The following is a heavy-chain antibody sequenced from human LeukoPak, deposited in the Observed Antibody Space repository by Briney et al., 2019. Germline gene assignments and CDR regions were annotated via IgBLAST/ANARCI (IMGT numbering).Heavy chain of an antibody. CDR1: GDSISSYY. CDR3: ARGIGAFDI. CDR2: IYYSGST. J-gene: IGHJ3*02. V-gene: IGHV4-59*08. D-gene: IGHD2-15*01. Sequence: SETLSLTCTVSGDSISSYYWNWIRQPPGKGLEWIGFIYYSGSTNYNPSLKSRVTISVDTSKNQFSLKLSSVTAAYTAVYYCARGIGAFDIWGQGTMVTVSS.